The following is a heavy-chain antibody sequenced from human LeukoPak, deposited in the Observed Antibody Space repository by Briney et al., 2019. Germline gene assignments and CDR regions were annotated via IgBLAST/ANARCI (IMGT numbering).Heavy chain of an antibody. Sequence: GSLRLSCAASRFTVSSNYMSWVRHAPGKGLEWVSVIYSGGSTYYADSVKGRFTVSRDNAENSLYLQLNSLRIEDTAVYYCVTRLCSISACQASSYLSFDVWRKGTTVTVSS. V-gene: IGHV3-53*01. CDR1: RFTVSSNY. D-gene: IGHD3-10*02. CDR2: IYSGGST. J-gene: IGHJ6*04. CDR3: VTRLCSISACQASSYLSFDV.